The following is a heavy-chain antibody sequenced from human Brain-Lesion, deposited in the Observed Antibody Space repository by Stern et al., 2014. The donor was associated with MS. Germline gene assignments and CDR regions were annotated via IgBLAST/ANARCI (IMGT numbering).Heavy chain of an antibody. Sequence: VQLVQSGAEVKKPGESLKISCEASGYLFDDYWIGWVRQMSGRGLELVAIIFPRDSNTRYSPSVQGQVTISADKSISTAYLQWSTLKASDPAFFYCASSPATPSGYDRFDYWGQGALVTVSS. CDR1: GYLFDDYW. D-gene: IGHD5-12*01. CDR2: IFPRDSNT. CDR3: ASSPATPSGYDRFDY. V-gene: IGHV5-51*03. J-gene: IGHJ4*02.